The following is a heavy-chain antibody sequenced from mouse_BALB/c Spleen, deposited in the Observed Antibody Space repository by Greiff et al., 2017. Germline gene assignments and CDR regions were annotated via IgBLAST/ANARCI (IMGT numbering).Heavy chain of an antibody. V-gene: IGHV3-6*02. Sequence: EVQLQESGPGLVKPSQSLSLTCSVTGYSITSGYYWNWIRQFPGNKLEWMGYISYDGSNNYNPSLKNRISITRDTSKNQFFLKLNSVTTEDTATYYCAKIYYDYDEGGYYAMDYWGQGTSVTVSS. CDR3: AKIYYDYDEGGYYAMDY. J-gene: IGHJ4*01. CDR2: ISYDGSN. CDR1: GYSITSGYY. D-gene: IGHD2-4*01.